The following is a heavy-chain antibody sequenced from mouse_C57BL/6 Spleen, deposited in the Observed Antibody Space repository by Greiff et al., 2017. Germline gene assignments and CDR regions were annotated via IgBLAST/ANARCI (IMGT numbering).Heavy chain of an antibody. Sequence: EVKLVESEGGLVQPGSSMKLSCTASGFTFSDYYMAWVRQVPEKGLEWVANINYDGSSTYYLDSLKSRFIIWRDNAKNILYLQRSRLKSEDTATYCGAREDYGSSYDWYFDVWGTGTTVTVSS. V-gene: IGHV5-16*01. J-gene: IGHJ1*03. CDR1: GFTFSDYY. D-gene: IGHD1-1*01. CDR3: AREDYGSSYDWYFDV. CDR2: INYDGSST.